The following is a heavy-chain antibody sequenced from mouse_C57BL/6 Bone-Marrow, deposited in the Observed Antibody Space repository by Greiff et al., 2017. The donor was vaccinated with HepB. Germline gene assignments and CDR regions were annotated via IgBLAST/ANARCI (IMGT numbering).Heavy chain of an antibody. V-gene: IGHV1-82*01. CDR3: ARPLEDYFDY. CDR2: IYPGDGDT. CDR1: GYAFSSSW. Sequence: VKVVESGPELVKPGASVKISCKASGYAFSSSWMNWVKQRPGKGLEWIGRIYPGDGDTNYNGKFKGKATLTADKSSSTAYMQLSSLTSEDSAVYFCARPLEDYFDYWGQGTTLTVSS. J-gene: IGHJ2*01.